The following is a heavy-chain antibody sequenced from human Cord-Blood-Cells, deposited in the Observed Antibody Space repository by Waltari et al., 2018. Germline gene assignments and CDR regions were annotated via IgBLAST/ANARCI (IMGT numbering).Heavy chain of an antibody. Sequence: QVQLQESGPGLVKPSETLSLTCTVSGGSISSYYWSWLRQPPGKGLEWSGYIYYRGSTNYNPSLESRVTISVDTSKNQFSLKLSSVTTADTAVYYWARMYSSSWNWFDPWGQGTLVTVSS. CDR1: GGSISSYY. V-gene: IGHV4-59*01. D-gene: IGHD6-13*01. J-gene: IGHJ5*02. CDR2: IYYRGST. CDR3: ARMYSSSWNWFDP.